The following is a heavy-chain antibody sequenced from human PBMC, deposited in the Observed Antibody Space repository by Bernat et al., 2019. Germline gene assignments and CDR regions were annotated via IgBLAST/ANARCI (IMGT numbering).Heavy chain of an antibody. D-gene: IGHD1-1*01. J-gene: IGHJ6*03. CDR2: ISYDGSNK. CDR1: KFTFSSSG. V-gene: IGHV3-30*03. CDR3: ATNYYYMDV. Sequence: QVQLVESGGGVVQPGRSLRLSCEASKFTFSSSGMHWVRQAPGKGLEWVAVISYDGSNKYYADSVKGRFTNSRDNSKNTLYLQMNSLRAEDTAVYYCATNYYYMDVWGKGTTVTVS.